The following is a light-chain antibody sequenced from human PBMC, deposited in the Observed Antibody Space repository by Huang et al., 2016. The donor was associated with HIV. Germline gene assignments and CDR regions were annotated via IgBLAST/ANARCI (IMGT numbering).Light chain of an antibody. V-gene: IGKV3-20*01. Sequence: EIVLTQSPGTLSLSPGERATLSCRASQSVRSNYLAWYQKKPGQAPRLLIYGASSRATGIPDRFSGRGSGTDFTLTIGRLEPEDFAVYYCHQYGDSPGTFGQGTKLEIK. CDR2: GAS. CDR3: HQYGDSPGT. J-gene: IGKJ2*01. CDR1: QSVRSNY.